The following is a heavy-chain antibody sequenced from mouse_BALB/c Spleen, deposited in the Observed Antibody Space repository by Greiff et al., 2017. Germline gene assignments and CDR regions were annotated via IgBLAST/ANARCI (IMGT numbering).Heavy chain of an antibody. Sequence: EVKLMESGAELVKPGASVKLSCTASGFNIKDTYMHWVKQRPEQGLEWIGRIDPANGNTKYDPKFKGKATLTADTSSSTAYMQLSSLTSEDSAVYFCARDGNYDRYYFDYWGQGTTLTVSS. J-gene: IGHJ2*01. V-gene: IGHV14-3*02. D-gene: IGHD2-1*01. CDR1: GFNIKDTY. CDR2: IDPANGNT. CDR3: ARDGNYDRYYFDY.